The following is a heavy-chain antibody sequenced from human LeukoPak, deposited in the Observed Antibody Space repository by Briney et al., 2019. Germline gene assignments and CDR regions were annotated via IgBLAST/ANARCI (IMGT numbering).Heavy chain of an antibody. CDR2: IYYSGST. V-gene: IGHV4-31*03. Sequence: PSEILSLTCTVSGGSISSGGYYWSWIRQHPGKGLEWIGYIYYSGSTYYNPSLKSRVTISVDTSKNQFSLKLSSVTAADTAVYYCARGTRSDLYCSSTSCYGGPWFDPWGQGTLVTVSS. D-gene: IGHD2-2*01. CDR1: GGSISSGGYY. J-gene: IGHJ5*02. CDR3: ARGTRSDLYCSSTSCYGGPWFDP.